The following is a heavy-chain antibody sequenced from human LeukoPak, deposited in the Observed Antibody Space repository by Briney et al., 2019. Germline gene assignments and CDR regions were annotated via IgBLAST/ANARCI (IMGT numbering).Heavy chain of an antibody. V-gene: IGHV3-48*03. Sequence: GGSLRLSCAASGFTFSSYEMNWVRQAPGKGLQWVSYISDSGNTIFYADSVKGRFTMSRDNAKNSLYLQMNSLRDEDTAVYFCARGSTRDGYWWGQGTLVTVSS. CDR1: GFTFSSYE. CDR2: ISDSGNTI. CDR3: ARGSTRDGYW. D-gene: IGHD5-24*01. J-gene: IGHJ4*02.